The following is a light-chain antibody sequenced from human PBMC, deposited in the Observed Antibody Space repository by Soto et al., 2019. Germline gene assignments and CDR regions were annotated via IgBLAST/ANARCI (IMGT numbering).Light chain of an antibody. V-gene: IGKV1-33*01. CDR3: QQYDILPIT. Sequence: DIQMTQSPSSLFASVGDRVTITCQATQDINIYLNWYQQKPGKAPNLLIYDASNLEIGVPSRFSGSGSGTHFTFTTSSLQTEDIGTYYCQQYDILPITFGRGTRLEI. J-gene: IGKJ5*01. CDR2: DAS. CDR1: QDINIY.